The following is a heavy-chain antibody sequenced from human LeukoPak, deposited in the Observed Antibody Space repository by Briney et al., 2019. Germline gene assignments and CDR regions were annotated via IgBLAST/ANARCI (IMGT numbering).Heavy chain of an antibody. V-gene: IGHV4-4*07. D-gene: IGHD1-14*01. J-gene: IGHJ4*02. CDR3: ARDQNPGVYFDY. CDR1: GGSISNYY. Sequence: SETLSLTCTVSGGSISNYYWSWIRQPAGKGLEWIGRIYTSGSTNYNPSLKSRVTMSVDTSKNQFSLKLSSVTAADTAVYYCARDQNPGVYFDYWGQGTLVTVSS. CDR2: IYTSGST.